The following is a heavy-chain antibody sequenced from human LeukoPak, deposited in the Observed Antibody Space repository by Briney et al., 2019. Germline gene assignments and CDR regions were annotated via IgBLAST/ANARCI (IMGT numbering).Heavy chain of an antibody. V-gene: IGHV1-2*02. CDR1: GYTFTGYY. CDR3: ARLGCSSTSCRNWFDP. Sequence: ASVKVSCKASGYTFTGYYMHWVRQAPGQGLEWMGWINPNSGGTNYAQKFQGRVTMTRDKSISTAYLQWSSLKASDTAMYYCARLGCSSTSCRNWFDPWGQGTLVTVSS. D-gene: IGHD2-2*01. J-gene: IGHJ5*02. CDR2: INPNSGGT.